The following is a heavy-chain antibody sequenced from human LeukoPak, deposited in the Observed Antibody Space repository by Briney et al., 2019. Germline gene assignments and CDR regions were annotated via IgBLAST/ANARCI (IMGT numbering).Heavy chain of an antibody. V-gene: IGHV3-30*04. CDR3: ARGSRTIELGDDY. Sequence: GGSLRLSCAASGFTFSSYVLHWVRQAPGKGLEWVAVISFNGNNKYYAASVTGRFTISRDNAKNTLYLQMNSLRAEDTAVYYCARGSRTIELGDDYWGQGTLVTVSS. CDR2: ISFNGNNK. CDR1: GFTFSSYV. J-gene: IGHJ4*02. D-gene: IGHD5-24*01.